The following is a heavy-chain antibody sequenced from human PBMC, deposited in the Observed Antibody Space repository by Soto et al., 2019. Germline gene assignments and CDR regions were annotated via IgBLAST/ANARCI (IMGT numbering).Heavy chain of an antibody. CDR1: GGSFSRYA. J-gene: IGHJ4*02. V-gene: IGHV1-69*12. CDR3: ARRGVDPHTCPCDY. D-gene: IGHD2-8*01. Sequence: QVQLVQSGAEVKKPGSSVTVSCKASGGSFSRYAISWVRQAPGQGLEWMGGIIPIFGTANYPQKFQGRVTFTADESTSTAYMELSTLRSEDTAVYYCARRGVDPHTCPCDYWGQGTLVTVSS. CDR2: IIPIFGTA.